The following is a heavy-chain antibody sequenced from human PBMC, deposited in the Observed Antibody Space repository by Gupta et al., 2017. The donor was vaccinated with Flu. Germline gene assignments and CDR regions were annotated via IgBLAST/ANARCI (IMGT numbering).Heavy chain of an antibody. V-gene: IGHV3-64D*06. Sequence: EVQMIQSGGDLVQPGGSLRLSCAASGFTITYYATHWIRQAPGKGLEFVSAISGNGVAKHYADSVKGRYTVSIDESQNTVFLDMSGLAHEDSATYFCARRFYDQNSEHHGCDLWGQGTQVTVSS. CDR3: ARRFYDQNSEHHGCDL. CDR1: GFTITYYA. CDR2: ISGNGVAK. D-gene: IGHD1-26*01. J-gene: IGHJ5*02.